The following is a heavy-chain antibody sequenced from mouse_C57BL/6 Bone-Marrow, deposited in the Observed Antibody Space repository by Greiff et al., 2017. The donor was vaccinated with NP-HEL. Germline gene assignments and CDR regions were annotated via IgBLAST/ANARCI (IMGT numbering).Heavy chain of an antibody. CDR1: GYTFTSYW. CDR2: IHPNSGST. CDR3: ARSGGGSSFAY. J-gene: IGHJ3*01. Sequence: QVQLQQPGAELVKPGASVKLSCKASGYTFTSYWMHWVKQRPGQGLEWIGMIHPNSGSTNYNEKFKSKATLTVAKSSSTAYMQLSSLTSEDSAVYYCARSGGGSSFAYWGQGTLVTVSA. D-gene: IGHD1-1*01. V-gene: IGHV1-64*01.